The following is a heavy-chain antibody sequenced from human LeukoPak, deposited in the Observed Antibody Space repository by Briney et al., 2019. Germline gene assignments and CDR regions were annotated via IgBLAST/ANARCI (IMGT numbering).Heavy chain of an antibody. Sequence: SETLSLTCTVSGGSISSSSYYWGWIRQPPGKGLEWVGGLYHSGSTNYNPSLKSPVTIAVDTTKNHFSLNLVTVTAADTALCFCSRADYSCSWSHYYYYMDVWGTGTKVTVSS. CDR1: GGSISSSSYY. V-gene: IGHV4-39*07. CDR3: SRADYSCSWSHYYYYMDV. CDR2: LYHSGST. J-gene: IGHJ6*03. D-gene: IGHD6-13*01.